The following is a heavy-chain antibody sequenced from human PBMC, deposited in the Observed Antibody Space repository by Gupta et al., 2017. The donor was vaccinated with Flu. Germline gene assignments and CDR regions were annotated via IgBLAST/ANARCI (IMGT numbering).Heavy chain of an antibody. CDR3: TRVAVGGWSADY. Sequence: EVQLVESGGGLVQPGGSLRLSCAVSGFTFSSYWMHWVRQAPGKGLVWVSSINMDGSTTGYADSVKGRFTISRDKAKKTLYLQMKSLGAEDTAVYYWTRVAVGGWSADYWDQGTL. D-gene: IGHD1-26*01. J-gene: IGHJ4*02. CDR2: INMDGSTT. V-gene: IGHV3-74*01. CDR1: GFTFSSYW.